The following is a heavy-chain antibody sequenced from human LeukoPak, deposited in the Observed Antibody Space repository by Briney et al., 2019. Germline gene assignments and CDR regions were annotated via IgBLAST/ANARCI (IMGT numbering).Heavy chain of an antibody. D-gene: IGHD3-10*01. CDR2: INHSGST. V-gene: IGHV4-34*01. J-gene: IGHJ5*02. CDR1: GGSFSGYY. Sequence: SETLSLTCAVYGGSFSGYYWSWIRQPPGKGLEWIGEINHSGSTNYNPSLKSRVTISVDTSKNQFSLKLSSVTAADTAVYYCARRLGYYGSGRNNWFDPWGQGTLVTVSS. CDR3: ARRLGYYGSGRNNWFDP.